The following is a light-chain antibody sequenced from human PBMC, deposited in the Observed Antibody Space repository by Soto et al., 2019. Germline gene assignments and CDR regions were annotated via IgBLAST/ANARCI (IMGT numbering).Light chain of an antibody. CDR3: QQYKSYST. V-gene: IGKV1-5*01. Sequence: DIPMTQSPSTLSASVGDRVTITCRASQSISIWLAWYQQKPGKAPKVIIHDASSLESGVPSRFSGSETGTEFTLTVSSLQPDDFTTYYCQQYKSYSTFGQGTKVEI. J-gene: IGKJ1*01. CDR1: QSISIW. CDR2: DAS.